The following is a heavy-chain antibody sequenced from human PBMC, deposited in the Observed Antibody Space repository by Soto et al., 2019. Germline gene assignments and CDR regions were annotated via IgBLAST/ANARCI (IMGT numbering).Heavy chain of an antibody. Sequence: QVQLVQSGAEVKKPGSSVKVFCKASGGTFSNYGLGWVRQAPGQGLEWMGGIVPMFGSVKYAQNFQDRVTITADESTNTAYMDLSSLRSEDTAVSYFATGRYSYVPVNYVMDVWGHGTTVTASS. CDR3: ATGRYSYVPVNYVMDV. D-gene: IGHD5-18*01. CDR2: IVPMFGSV. CDR1: GGTFSNYG. V-gene: IGHV1-69*01. J-gene: IGHJ6*02.